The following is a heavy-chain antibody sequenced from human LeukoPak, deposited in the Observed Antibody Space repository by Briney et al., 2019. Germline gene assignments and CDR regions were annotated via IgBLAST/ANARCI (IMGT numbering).Heavy chain of an antibody. J-gene: IGHJ4*02. CDR1: GYLFTAHY. D-gene: IGHD1-26*01. V-gene: IGHV1-2*02. Sequence: ASVKVSCKASGYLFTAHYIHWIRQAPGKGPEWMGWINPNSGDTDYAQKFQGRVTMTSDTPISTAYVELRRLTSDDTAVYYCARARVLSGTSSWGQGTLVTVSS. CDR2: INPNSGDT. CDR3: ARARVLSGTSS.